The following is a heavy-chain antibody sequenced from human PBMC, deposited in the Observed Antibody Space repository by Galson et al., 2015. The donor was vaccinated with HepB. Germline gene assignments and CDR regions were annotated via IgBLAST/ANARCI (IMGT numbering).Heavy chain of an antibody. V-gene: IGHV3-23*01. D-gene: IGHD3-3*01. CDR1: GFTFSNYA. CDR3: AKSKGDFWSGLDY. Sequence: SLRLSCAASGFTFSNYAMSWVRQAPGKGLELVSGISGNGDSTYYADSVKGRFTISRDNSENTLYLQMNSLRAEDTALYYCAKSKGDFWSGLDYWGQGALVTVSS. CDR2: ISGNGDST. J-gene: IGHJ4*02.